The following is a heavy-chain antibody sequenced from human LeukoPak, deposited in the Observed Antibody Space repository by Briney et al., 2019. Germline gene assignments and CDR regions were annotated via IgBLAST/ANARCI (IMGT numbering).Heavy chain of an antibody. CDR1: GGTFSSYA. CDR2: IIPIFGTA. CDR3: ARVGVSYDILTGYFDY. V-gene: IGHV1-69*01. Sequence: SVKVSCKASGGTFSSYAISWVRQAPGQGLQWMGGIIPIFGTANYAQKFQGRVTITADESTSTAYMELSSLRSEDTAVYYCARVGVSYDILTGYFDYWGQGTLVTVSS. J-gene: IGHJ4*02. D-gene: IGHD3-9*01.